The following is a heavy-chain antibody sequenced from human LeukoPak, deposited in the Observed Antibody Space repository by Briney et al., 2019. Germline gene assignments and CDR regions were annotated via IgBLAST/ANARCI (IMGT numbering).Heavy chain of an antibody. CDR3: SKDLYSSSWYGSDDYSGIDV. V-gene: IGHV3-30*18. D-gene: IGHD6-13*01. CDR2: ISYDGSNK. CDR1: GFTFSSYG. J-gene: IGHJ6*02. Sequence: PGGSLRLSCAASGFTFSSYGMRWVRQAPGKGLEWVAVISYDGSNKYYADALKGRFTIPRDNSKNTLHLQMNSLRAEDTAVYYCSKDLYSSSWYGSDDYSGIDVWGQGTTVTVSS.